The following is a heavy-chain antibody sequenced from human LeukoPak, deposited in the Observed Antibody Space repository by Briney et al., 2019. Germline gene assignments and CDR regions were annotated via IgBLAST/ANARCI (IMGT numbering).Heavy chain of an antibody. V-gene: IGHV4-34*01. CDR1: GGSFSGYY. D-gene: IGHD6-13*01. J-gene: IGHJ4*02. CDR2: INHSGST. Sequence: SETLSLTCAVYGGSFSGYYWSWIRQLPGKGLEWIGEINHSGSTNYDPSLKSRVTISVDSSKNQSSLKLSSVTAADTAVYYCARGPGYSSLWYFDYWGQGTLVTVSS. CDR3: ARGPGYSSLWYFDY.